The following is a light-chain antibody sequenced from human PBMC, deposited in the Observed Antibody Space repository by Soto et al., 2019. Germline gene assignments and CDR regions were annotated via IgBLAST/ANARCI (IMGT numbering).Light chain of an antibody. Sequence: QSVLTQPPSVSGAPGQRVTISCTGSSSNSGAGYDVHWYKQLPGTAPKLLIYGNNNRPSGVPDRFSGSKSGTSASLAITGLQAEDEADYYCQSYDSSLSAVVYGGGTKLTVL. J-gene: IGLJ2*01. CDR1: SSNSGAGYD. V-gene: IGLV1-40*01. CDR3: QSYDSSLSAVV. CDR2: GNN.